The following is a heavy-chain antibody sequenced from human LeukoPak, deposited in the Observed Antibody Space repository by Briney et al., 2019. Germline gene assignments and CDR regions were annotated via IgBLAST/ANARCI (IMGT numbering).Heavy chain of an antibody. CDR2: IKNDGRTT. CDR1: GFTFKSAW. CDR3: TTGYSTAWHDHC. Sequence: GGSLRLSXAAPGFTFKSAWMNWVRQAPGKGLEWVGLIKNDGRTTDHAAPVKGRFTISRDSSKNTLFLQMNSLKTEDTAVYYCTTGYSTAWHDHCWGQGTLVTVSS. J-gene: IGHJ4*02. V-gene: IGHV3-15*01. D-gene: IGHD2/OR15-2a*01.